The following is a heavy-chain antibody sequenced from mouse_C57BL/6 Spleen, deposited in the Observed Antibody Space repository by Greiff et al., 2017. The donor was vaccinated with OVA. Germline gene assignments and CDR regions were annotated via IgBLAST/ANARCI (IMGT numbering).Heavy chain of an antibody. J-gene: IGHJ4*01. Sequence: EVKVEESGGGLVQPGGSLSLSCAASGFTFTDYYMSWVRQPPGQALEWLGFIRHKANGYTTEYSASVKGRFTISRDNSQSILYLQMNALRAEDSATYDCERYGDDGDPYDAMDYGGQGTSVTVSS. D-gene: IGHD2-13*01. V-gene: IGHV7-3*01. CDR3: ERYGDDGDPYDAMDY. CDR2: IRHKANGYTT. CDR1: GFTFTDYY.